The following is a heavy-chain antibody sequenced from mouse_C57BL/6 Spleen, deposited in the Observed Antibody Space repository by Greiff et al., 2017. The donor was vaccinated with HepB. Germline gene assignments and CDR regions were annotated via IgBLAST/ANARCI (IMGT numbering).Heavy chain of an antibody. CDR3: ARSLYYGYDGGYYFDY. Sequence: QVQLQQSGAELVRPGSSVKLSCKASGYTFTSYWMHWVKQRPIQGLEWIGNIDPSDSETHYNQKFKDKATLTVDKSSSTAYMQLSSLTSEDSAVYYCARSLYYGYDGGYYFDYWGQGTTLTVSS. J-gene: IGHJ2*01. CDR1: GYTFTSYW. V-gene: IGHV1-52*01. CDR2: IDPSDSET. D-gene: IGHD2-2*01.